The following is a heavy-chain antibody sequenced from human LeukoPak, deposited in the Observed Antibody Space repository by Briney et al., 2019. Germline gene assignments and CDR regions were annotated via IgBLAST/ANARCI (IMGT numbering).Heavy chain of an antibody. D-gene: IGHD2-15*01. CDR1: GFTFSHAA. Sequence: PGGSLRLSCTASGFTFSHAAMEWVRQAPGKGLEWVSSITGDSSFIYYADSVKGRFTISRDNTKNSVSLQMNSLRAEDTAVYYCARLYCNVGSCYGKHYFAFWGQGALVTASS. V-gene: IGHV3-21*01. CDR2: ITGDSSFI. J-gene: IGHJ4*02. CDR3: ARLYCNVGSCYGKHYFAF.